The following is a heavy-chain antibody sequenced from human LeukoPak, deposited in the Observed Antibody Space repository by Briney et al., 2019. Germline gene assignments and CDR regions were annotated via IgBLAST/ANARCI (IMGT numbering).Heavy chain of an antibody. CDR2: IYHSGST. V-gene: IGHV4-34*01. J-gene: IGHJ4*02. Sequence: PSETLSLTCAVYGGSFSGYYWSWIRQPPGKGLEWIGYIYHSGSTYYNPSLKSRVTISVDRSKNQFSLKLSSVTAADTAVYYCARGDGSYYYDSSGYYLDYWGQGTLVTVSS. CDR3: ARGDGSYYYDSSGYYLDY. CDR1: GGSFSGYY. D-gene: IGHD3-22*01.